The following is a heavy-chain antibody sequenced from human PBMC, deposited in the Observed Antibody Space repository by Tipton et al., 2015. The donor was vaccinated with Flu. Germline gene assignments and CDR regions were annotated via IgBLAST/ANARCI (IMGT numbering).Heavy chain of an antibody. Sequence: SLRLSCAASGFTFSSYAMSWVRQAPGKGLEWVSTISYSGGSTYYADSVKGRFTISRDNSKNTLYLQMNNLRAEDTAVYYCAKDKSVGATWKYWGQGTLVTVSS. D-gene: IGHD1-26*01. CDR1: GFTFSSYA. CDR3: AKDKSVGATWKY. J-gene: IGHJ4*02. CDR2: ISYSGGST. V-gene: IGHV3-23*01.